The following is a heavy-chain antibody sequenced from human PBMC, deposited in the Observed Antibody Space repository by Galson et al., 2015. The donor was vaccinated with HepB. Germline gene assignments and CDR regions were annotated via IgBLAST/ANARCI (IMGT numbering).Heavy chain of an antibody. CDR2: ISGSGGST. V-gene: IGHV3-23*01. Sequence: SLRLSCAASGFTFSSYWMSWVRQAPGKGLEWVSAISGSGGSTYYADSVKGRFTISRDNSKNTLYLQMNSLRAEDTAVYYCAKDRDCSSTSCPVDYWGQGTLVTVSS. CDR3: AKDRDCSSTSCPVDY. D-gene: IGHD2-2*01. CDR1: GFTFSSYW. J-gene: IGHJ4*02.